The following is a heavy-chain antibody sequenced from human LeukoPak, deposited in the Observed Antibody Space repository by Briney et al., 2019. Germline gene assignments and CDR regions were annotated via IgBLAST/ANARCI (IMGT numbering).Heavy chain of an antibody. CDR1: GFTFSSYW. D-gene: IGHD6-13*01. J-gene: IGHJ5*02. V-gene: IGHV3-7*03. Sequence: GGSLRLSCAASGFTFSSYWMSWVRQAPGKGLEWVANIKQDGSEKYYVDSVKGRFTISRDNAKNSLYLQMNSPRSDDTAVYYCARSFVPYDSNRWYGFDPWGQGTLVTVSS. CDR3: ARSFVPYDSNRWYGFDP. CDR2: IKQDGSEK.